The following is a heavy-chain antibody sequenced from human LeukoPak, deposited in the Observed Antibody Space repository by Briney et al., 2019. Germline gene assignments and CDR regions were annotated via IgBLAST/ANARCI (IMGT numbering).Heavy chain of an antibody. Sequence: ASVEVSCKASGYTFTSYGVSWVRQAPGQGLEWMGWISAYNGNTNYAQKLQGRVTTTTDTSTRTAYMELRSLRSDDTAVYYCARVSGYDPCDYWDQGTLVSVSS. J-gene: IGHJ4*02. CDR1: GYTFTSYG. V-gene: IGHV1-18*01. D-gene: IGHD5-12*01. CDR2: ISAYNGNT. CDR3: ARVSGYDPCDY.